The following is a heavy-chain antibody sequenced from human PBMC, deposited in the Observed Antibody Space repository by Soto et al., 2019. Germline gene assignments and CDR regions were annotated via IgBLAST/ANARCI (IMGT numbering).Heavy chain of an antibody. V-gene: IGHV3-30*18. CDR2: ISYDGSKK. CDR3: AKDSPMYYYDSSGLFDY. Sequence: QVQLVESGGGVVQPGRSLRLSCAASGFTFSGYGMHWVRQAPGKGLEWVAVISYDGSKKYYVDSVKGRFTISRDNSKNTLFLQMNSLRAEDTAVYYCAKDSPMYYYDSSGLFDYWGQGPLVTVSS. D-gene: IGHD3-22*01. CDR1: GFTFSGYG. J-gene: IGHJ4*02.